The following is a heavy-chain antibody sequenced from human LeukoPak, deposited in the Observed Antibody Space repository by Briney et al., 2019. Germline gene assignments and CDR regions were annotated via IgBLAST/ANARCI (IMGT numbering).Heavy chain of an antibody. CDR1: GFNFSSYG. V-gene: IGHV3-33*01. Sequence: GRSLRLSCAASGFNFSSYGMHWVRQAPGKGLGWGAVIWYDGSNKYYADSVKGRFTISRDNSKNTLYLQMNSLRAEDTAVYYCARDDAPTGYIYDYWGQGTLVTVSS. CDR2: IWYDGSNK. J-gene: IGHJ4*02. D-gene: IGHD3-9*01. CDR3: ARDDAPTGYIYDY.